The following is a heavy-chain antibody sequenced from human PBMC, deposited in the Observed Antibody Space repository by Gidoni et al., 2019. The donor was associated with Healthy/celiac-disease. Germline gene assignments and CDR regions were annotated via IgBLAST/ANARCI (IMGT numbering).Heavy chain of an antibody. CDR2: ITYDGSNK. V-gene: IGHV3-30*18. J-gene: IGHJ6*02. D-gene: IGHD3-3*01. CDR3: AKEGYDFWSGYLLYYGMDV. Sequence: QVQLVESGGGRVQPGRSLRLSCAASGFTFSSYGMHWVRQAPGKGLEWVAVITYDGSNKYYAESVKGRFTISRDNSKNTLYLQMNSLRAEDTAVYYCAKEGYDFWSGYLLYYGMDVWGQGTTVTVSS. CDR1: GFTFSSYG.